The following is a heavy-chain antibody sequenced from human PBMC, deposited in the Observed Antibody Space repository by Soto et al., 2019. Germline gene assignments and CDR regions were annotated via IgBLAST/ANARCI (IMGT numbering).Heavy chain of an antibody. Sequence: QVQLQESGPGLVKPSQTLSLTCTVSGGSISSGDYYWTWIRQFPGQGLEWIGYIYYSGNTHYNPSLRCRLYMSVDTSMNQFSLNLPSVTAADTAVYYCARDLLTTGGDAFDIWGQGTMVPVSS. D-gene: IGHD4-17*01. CDR1: GGSISSGDYY. CDR3: ARDLLTTGGDAFDI. V-gene: IGHV4-30-4*01. CDR2: IYYSGNT. J-gene: IGHJ3*02.